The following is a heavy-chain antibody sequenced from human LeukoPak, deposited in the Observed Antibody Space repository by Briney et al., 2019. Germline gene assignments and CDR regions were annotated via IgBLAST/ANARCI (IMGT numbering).Heavy chain of an antibody. CDR3: AREGAAAWFDP. Sequence: SETLSLTCTVSTGSINSYYWSWIRQPPGKGLEWIGYIDYSGSTNYNPSLKSRVTISVDTSKNQFSLKLTSVTAADTAVYYCAREGAAAWFDPWGQGTLVTVSS. CDR2: IDYSGST. D-gene: IGHD6-13*01. CDR1: TGSINSYY. V-gene: IGHV4-59*12. J-gene: IGHJ5*02.